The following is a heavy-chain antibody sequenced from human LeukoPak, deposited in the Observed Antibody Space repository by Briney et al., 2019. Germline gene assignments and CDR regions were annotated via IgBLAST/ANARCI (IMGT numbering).Heavy chain of an antibody. CDR1: GFTFNTFT. CDR3: ARDPGGSYYYYGMDV. D-gene: IGHD1-26*01. V-gene: IGHV3-21*01. J-gene: IGHJ6*02. Sequence: GGSLRLSCAASGFTFNTFTMNWVRRAPGKGLEWVSSITSSSSYIYYADSVKGRFTISRDNTKKSLYLEMNSLRAEDTAVYYCARDPGGSYYYYGMDVWGQRTTVTVSS. CDR2: ITSSSSYI.